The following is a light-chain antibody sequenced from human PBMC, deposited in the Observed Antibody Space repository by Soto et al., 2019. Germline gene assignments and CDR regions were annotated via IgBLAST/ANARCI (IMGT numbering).Light chain of an antibody. V-gene: IGKV1-9*01. CDR3: QQLNSYPIT. Sequence: IQLTQSPSSLSASLGDRVTITCRASPAIASFLAWYQQKPGTAPKLLIYGASTLQSGVPSRFSGSRSGTDYTLTIASLQPEDFATYYCQQLNSYPITFGQGTRLEIK. CDR1: PAIASF. CDR2: GAS. J-gene: IGKJ5*01.